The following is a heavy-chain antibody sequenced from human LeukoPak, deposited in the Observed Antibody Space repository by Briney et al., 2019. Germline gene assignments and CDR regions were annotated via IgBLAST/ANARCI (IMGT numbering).Heavy chain of an antibody. Sequence: GGSLRLSCAASGFTFSSYWMHWVRQAPGKGLVWVSRINSDGSSTNYADSVKGRFTISRDNAKNTLYLQMNSLRAEDTAVYYCAREGDAYYYYYMDVWGKGTTVTISS. D-gene: IGHD3-16*01. CDR2: INSDGSST. V-gene: IGHV3-74*01. J-gene: IGHJ6*03. CDR3: AREGDAYYYYYMDV. CDR1: GFTFSSYW.